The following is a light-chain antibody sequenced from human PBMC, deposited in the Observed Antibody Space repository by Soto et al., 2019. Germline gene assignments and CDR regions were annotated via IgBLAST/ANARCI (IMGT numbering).Light chain of an antibody. CDR3: QQSSDWPPIT. CDR2: GAS. CDR1: QSVSSN. J-gene: IGKJ5*01. V-gene: IGKV3-15*01. Sequence: EIVMTQSPATLSVSPGERATLSCRASQSVSSNLAWYHQKPGQAPRLLIYGASTRATGVPARFSGSGSGTEFTLTIDSLQSEDFAVYYCQQSSDWPPITFGQGTRLEIK.